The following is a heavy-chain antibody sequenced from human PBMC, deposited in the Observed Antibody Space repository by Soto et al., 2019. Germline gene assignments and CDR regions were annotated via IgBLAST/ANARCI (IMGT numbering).Heavy chain of an antibody. Sequence: QVQLQESGPGLVKPSGTLSLTCAVSRGSISSSNWWSWVRQPPGKGLEWIGEIYHSGSTNYNPSLKSRVTISVDKSKNQFSLKLSSVTAADTAVYYCASSVITMIVVVITEPRWFDPWGQGTLVTVSS. V-gene: IGHV4-4*02. CDR3: ASSVITMIVVVITEPRWFDP. J-gene: IGHJ5*02. CDR1: RGSISSSNW. CDR2: IYHSGST. D-gene: IGHD3-22*01.